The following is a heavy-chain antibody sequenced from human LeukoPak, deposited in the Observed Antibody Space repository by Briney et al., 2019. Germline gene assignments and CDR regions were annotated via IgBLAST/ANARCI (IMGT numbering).Heavy chain of an antibody. Sequence: SGGSLRLSCAASGFTFSSFDMSWVRQAPGKGLEWVSSISTSSRYIYYRDSVKGRFTISRDDAKNSLYLQMNSLRVEDTAVYYCARADCSGSTCYLRRSWFDPWGQGTLVTVSS. CDR3: ARADCSGSTCYLRRSWFDP. CDR2: ISTSSRYI. CDR1: GFTFSSFD. D-gene: IGHD2-2*01. J-gene: IGHJ5*02. V-gene: IGHV3-21*01.